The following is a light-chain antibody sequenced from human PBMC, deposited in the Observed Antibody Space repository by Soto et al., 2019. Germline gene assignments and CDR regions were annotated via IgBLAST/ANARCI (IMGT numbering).Light chain of an antibody. V-gene: IGKV1-33*01. CDR2: DAS. Sequence: DIQMTQSPSSLSASVGDRVTITCQASQDISNYLNWYQQKPGKAPKLLIYDASNLETGVPSRFSGNGSGTHFTFTISRLQPEDIATYYCQQYDNLPTWTFGQGTKVEI. J-gene: IGKJ1*01. CDR1: QDISNY. CDR3: QQYDNLPTWT.